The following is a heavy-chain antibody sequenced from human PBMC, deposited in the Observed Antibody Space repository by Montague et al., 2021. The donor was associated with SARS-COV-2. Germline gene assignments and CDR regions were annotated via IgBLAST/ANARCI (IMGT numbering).Heavy chain of an antibody. CDR1: GFTVSSNY. V-gene: IGHV3-53*01. CDR2: IYSGGST. CDR3: ARDRRIVGALYYYYGMDV. Sequence: SLRLSCAASGFTVSSNYMSWVRQAPGKGLEWVSVIYSGGSTYYADSVKGRFTISRDNSKNTLYLQMNSLRAKDTAVYYCARDRRIVGALYYYYGMDVWGQGTTVTVSS. D-gene: IGHD1-26*01. J-gene: IGHJ6*02.